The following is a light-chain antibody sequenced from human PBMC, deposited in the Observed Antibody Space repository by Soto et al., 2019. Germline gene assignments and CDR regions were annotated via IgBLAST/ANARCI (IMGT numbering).Light chain of an antibody. CDR2: AAS. J-gene: IGKJ1*01. CDR1: QGIRND. CDR3: LQEYNYPWT. Sequence: IQMTQSPSTLSASVGDRVTITCRASQGIRNDLAWYQQKPGKAPKVLIYAASNLPSGVPSRFSGSASGTDFTLTISSLQPEDFAIYYCLQEYNYPWTFGQGTKVDIK. V-gene: IGKV1-6*02.